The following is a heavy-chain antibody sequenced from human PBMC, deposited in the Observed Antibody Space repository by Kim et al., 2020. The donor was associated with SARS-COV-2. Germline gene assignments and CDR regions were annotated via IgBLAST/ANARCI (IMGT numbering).Heavy chain of an antibody. CDR2: GSTI. Sequence: GSTIYYTDSVKGRFTVSRDNAKNSLYLQMNSLRAEDTAVYYCARAQTQDYWGQGTLVTVSS. V-gene: IGHV3-48*03. CDR3: ARAQTQDY. J-gene: IGHJ4*02.